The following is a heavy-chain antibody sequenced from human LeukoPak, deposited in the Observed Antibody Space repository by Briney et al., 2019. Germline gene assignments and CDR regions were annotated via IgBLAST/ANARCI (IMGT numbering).Heavy chain of an antibody. Sequence: ASVKVSCKASGYTFTAYYIHWVRQAPGQGLEWMGWISAYNGNTNYAQKLQGRVTMTTDTSTSTAYMELRSLRSDDTAVYYCARSPEDSSGYYSLYDYWGQGTLATVSS. CDR1: GYTFTAYY. D-gene: IGHD3-22*01. J-gene: IGHJ4*02. CDR2: ISAYNGNT. V-gene: IGHV1-18*04. CDR3: ARSPEDSSGYYSLYDY.